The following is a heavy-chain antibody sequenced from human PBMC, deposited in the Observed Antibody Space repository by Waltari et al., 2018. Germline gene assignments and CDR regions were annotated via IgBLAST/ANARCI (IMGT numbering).Heavy chain of an antibody. CDR1: GYSISSGYY. J-gene: IGHJ5*02. D-gene: IGHD4-17*01. Sequence: QVQLQESGPGLVKPSETLSLTCTVSGYSISSGYYWGWLRQPPGKGLEWIGRIYHSVCTYYNPSRKSRVTISVDTSKNQFSLKLSSVTAADTAVYYCARDFEGDYSYNWFDPWGQGTLVTVSS. V-gene: IGHV4-38-2*02. CDR3: ARDFEGDYSYNWFDP. CDR2: IYHSVCT.